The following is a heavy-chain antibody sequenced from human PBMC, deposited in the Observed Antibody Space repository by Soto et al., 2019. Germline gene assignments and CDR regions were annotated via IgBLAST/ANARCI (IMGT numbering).Heavy chain of an antibody. CDR2: ISYDGTNK. Sequence: GGSLRLSCAASGFSFSISPMHWSRKAPGKGPEWVALISYDGTNKFYADSVKGRFTISRDNSKSTLYLQVDSLRPEDAAVYYCARDPKTSGGQHWAFNYFDSWGQGTLVTVSS. CDR1: GFSFSISP. V-gene: IGHV3-30-3*01. J-gene: IGHJ4*02. D-gene: IGHD7-27*01. CDR3: ARDPKTSGGQHWAFNYFDS.